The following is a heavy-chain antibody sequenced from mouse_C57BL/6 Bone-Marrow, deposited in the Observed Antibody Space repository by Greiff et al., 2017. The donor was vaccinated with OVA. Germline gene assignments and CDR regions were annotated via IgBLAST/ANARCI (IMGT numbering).Heavy chain of an antibody. Sequence: EVMLVESGGGLVQPGGSLKLSCAASGFTFSDYYMYWVRQTPEKRLEWVAYISNGGGSTYYPDTVKGRFTISRDNAKNTLYLQMGRLKSEDTAMYYCASPIYYYGSGGFAYWGQGTLVTVSA. J-gene: IGHJ3*01. V-gene: IGHV5-12*01. CDR3: ASPIYYYGSGGFAY. CDR1: GFTFSDYY. CDR2: ISNGGGST. D-gene: IGHD1-1*01.